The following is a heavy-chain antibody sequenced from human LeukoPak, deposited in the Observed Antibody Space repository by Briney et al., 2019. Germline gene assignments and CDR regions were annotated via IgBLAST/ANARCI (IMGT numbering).Heavy chain of an antibody. J-gene: IGHJ4*02. D-gene: IGHD2-8*01. CDR3: ARDLPGVCYFDY. Sequence: ASVKLSCKASGYTFTSYGISWVRQAPGQGLEWMGWISAYNGNTNYAQKLQGRVTMTTDTSTSTAYMELRSLRSDDTAVYYCARDLPGVCYFDYWGQGTLVTVSS. CDR1: GYTFTSYG. CDR2: ISAYNGNT. V-gene: IGHV1-18*01.